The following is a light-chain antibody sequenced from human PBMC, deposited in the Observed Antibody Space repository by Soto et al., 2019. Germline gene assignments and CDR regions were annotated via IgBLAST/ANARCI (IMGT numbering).Light chain of an antibody. J-gene: IGKJ1*01. CDR1: QSVRDSH. CDR3: EQYNNQQWT. Sequence: EIVLTQSPGTLSSSPGGRVTLSYRASQSVRDSHLAWFQQKPGQAPRLLIYDASRRATGIPDRFSGSGSGTEFTLTISRLEPEDVAVYYCEQYNNQQWTFGQGTKVEIK. V-gene: IGKV3-20*01. CDR2: DAS.